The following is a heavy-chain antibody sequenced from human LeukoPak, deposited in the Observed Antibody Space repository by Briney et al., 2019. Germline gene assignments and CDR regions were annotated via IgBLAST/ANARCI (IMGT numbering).Heavy chain of an antibody. Sequence: VKVSFKASGYTFTGYYMHWVRQAPGQGLEWMGWINPNSGGTNYAQKFQGRVTITRNTSISTAYMELSSLRSEDTAVYYCARVTGGSQFVGPVAFDIWGQGTMVTVSS. V-gene: IGHV1-2*02. D-gene: IGHD2-15*01. J-gene: IGHJ3*02. CDR3: ARVTGGSQFVGPVAFDI. CDR2: INPNSGGT. CDR1: GYTFTGYY.